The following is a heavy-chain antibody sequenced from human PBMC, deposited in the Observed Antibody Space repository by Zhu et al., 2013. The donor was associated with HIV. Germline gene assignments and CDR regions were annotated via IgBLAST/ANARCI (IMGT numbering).Heavy chain of an antibody. CDR2: IIPILGIA. D-gene: IGHD3-3*01. CDR1: GGTFSSYT. CDR3: ARASPSYYDFWSGYYTGGWFDP. V-gene: IGHV1-69*02. Sequence: QVQLVQSGAEVKKPGSSVKVSCKASGGTFSSYTISWVRQAPGQGLEWMGRIIPILGIANYAQKFQGRVTITADKSTSTAYMELSSLRSEDTAVYYCARASPSYYDFWSGYYTGGWFDPWGQGTLVTVSS. J-gene: IGHJ5*02.